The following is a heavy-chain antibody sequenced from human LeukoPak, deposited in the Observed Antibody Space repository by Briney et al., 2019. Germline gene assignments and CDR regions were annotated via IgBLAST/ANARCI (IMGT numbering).Heavy chain of an antibody. J-gene: IGHJ5*02. CDR3: ARGPMRGWSDP. D-gene: IGHD3-22*01. CDR1: GGAFSGYY. Sequence: TSETLSLTCAVYGGAFSGYYWSWIRQPPGRGLEWIGEINHSGSTNYNPSLKSRVTISVGTSKNQFSLELSSVTAADTAVYYCARGPMRGWSDPWGQGTLVTVSS. CDR2: INHSGST. V-gene: IGHV4-34*01.